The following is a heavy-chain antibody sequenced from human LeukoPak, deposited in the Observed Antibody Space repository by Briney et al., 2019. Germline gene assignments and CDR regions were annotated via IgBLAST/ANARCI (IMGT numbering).Heavy chain of an antibody. CDR2: IFPSGST. CDR3: ARDTRPLTAVDYYYYYMDV. V-gene: IGHV4-4*07. D-gene: IGHD6-19*01. CDR1: GGSINDYY. Sequence: SETLSLTCTVSGGSINDYYWTWIRQPAGKRLEWIGRIFPSGSTNYNPSLESRVTMSVDMSKNQFSLEVRSVTAADTAVYYCARDTRPLTAVDYYYYYMDVWGKGTTVTISS. J-gene: IGHJ6*03.